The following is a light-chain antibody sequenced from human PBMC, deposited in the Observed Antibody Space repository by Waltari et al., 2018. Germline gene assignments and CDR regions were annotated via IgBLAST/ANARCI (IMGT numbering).Light chain of an antibody. CDR2: EVN. Sequence: QSALTQPPSASGSPGQSVPISCPGPSSDVGAYDSVSLYQHHPDKPPKLIIVEVNKWPSGVPDRFSGSKSGNTASLTVSGLQAEDEADYYCSSYAGTDNFVVFGGGTKLTVL. CDR3: SSYAGTDNFVV. CDR1: SSDVGAYDS. V-gene: IGLV2-8*01. J-gene: IGLJ2*01.